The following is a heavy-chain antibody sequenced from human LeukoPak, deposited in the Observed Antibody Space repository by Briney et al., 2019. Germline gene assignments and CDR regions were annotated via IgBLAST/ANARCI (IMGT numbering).Heavy chain of an antibody. CDR2: ISGSGGRT. CDR1: GFTFSPYA. Sequence: GGSLRLSCAASGFTFSPYAMSWVRQAPGRGLEWVSAISGSGGRTYYADSVKGRFTITRDNSKNMLYLQMNSLRAEVTAVYYCARHPDYWGQGTLVTVSS. CDR3: ARHPDY. V-gene: IGHV3-23*01. J-gene: IGHJ4*02.